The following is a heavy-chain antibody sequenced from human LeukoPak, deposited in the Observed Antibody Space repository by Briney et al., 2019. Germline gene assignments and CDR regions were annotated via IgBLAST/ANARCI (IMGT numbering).Heavy chain of an antibody. CDR3: ARSQQPYYYYGMDV. CDR2: IKQDGSEK. J-gene: IGHJ6*02. CDR1: GFTFSSYW. V-gene: IGHV3-7*03. Sequence: GGSLRLSCAASGFTFSSYWMSWVRQAPGKGLEWVANIKQDGSEKYYVDSVKGRFTISRDNAKNSLYLQMNSLRAEDTAVYYCARSQQPYYYYGMDVWGQGTTVTVSS. D-gene: IGHD6-13*01.